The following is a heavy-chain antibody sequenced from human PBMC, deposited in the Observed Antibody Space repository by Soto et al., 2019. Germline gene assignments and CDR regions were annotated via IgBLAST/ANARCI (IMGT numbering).Heavy chain of an antibody. V-gene: IGHV1-18*01. CDR1: GYTFNTYG. Sequence: QVQLVQSGPELKKPGAAVRVSCKASGYTFNTYGLSWVRQAPGQGLEWMGWIRTYTGNTDYPQRFQGRVTMDTDTSTSTASLDLRSLTSEDTAVYYCVRDVSVSSGSFGGYWGQGTLVTVSS. CDR2: IRTYTGNT. J-gene: IGHJ4*02. CDR3: VRDVSVSSGSFGGY. D-gene: IGHD3-10*01.